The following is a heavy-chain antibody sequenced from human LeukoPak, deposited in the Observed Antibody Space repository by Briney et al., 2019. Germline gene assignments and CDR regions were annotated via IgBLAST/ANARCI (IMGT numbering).Heavy chain of an antibody. CDR2: MNPNSGNT. J-gene: IGHJ5*02. CDR1: GYTFTSND. CDR3: ARGGVVPAAIYDFWSGYDNWFDP. Sequence: GASVKVSCKASGYTFTSNDINWVRQATGQGLEWMGWMNPNSGNTGYAQKFQGRVTMTRNTSISTAYMELSSLRSEDTAVYYCARGGVVPAAIYDFWSGYDNWFDPWGQGTLVTVSS. V-gene: IGHV1-8*01. D-gene: IGHD3-3*01.